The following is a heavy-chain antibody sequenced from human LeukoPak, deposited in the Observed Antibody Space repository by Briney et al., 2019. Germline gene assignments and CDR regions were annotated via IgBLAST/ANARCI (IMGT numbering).Heavy chain of an antibody. J-gene: IGHJ4*02. CDR2: INYSGST. D-gene: IGHD6-13*01. CDR3: AREPNSRIAAAGIDY. Sequence: SETLSLTCTVSGVSISSGDYYWSWIRQPPGKGLEWIGYINYSGSTYYNPSLKSRVTISVDTSKNQFSLKLSSVTAADTAVYYCAREPNSRIAAAGIDYWGQGTLVTVSS. CDR1: GVSISSGDYY. V-gene: IGHV4-30-4*01.